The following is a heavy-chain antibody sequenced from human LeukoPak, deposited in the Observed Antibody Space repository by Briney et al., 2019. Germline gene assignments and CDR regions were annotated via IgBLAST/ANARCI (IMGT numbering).Heavy chain of an antibody. CDR1: GYTFTSYG. CDR2: ISANNGDT. Sequence: TSVKVSCKASGYTFTSYGISWVRQAPGQGLEWMGWISANNGDTDYPPKLQDRVTMTTDTYTSTAYMELRSLRSDDTAMYYCARESHETREDYWGQGTLVTVSS. CDR3: ARESHETREDY. J-gene: IGHJ4*02. D-gene: IGHD1-1*01. V-gene: IGHV1-18*01.